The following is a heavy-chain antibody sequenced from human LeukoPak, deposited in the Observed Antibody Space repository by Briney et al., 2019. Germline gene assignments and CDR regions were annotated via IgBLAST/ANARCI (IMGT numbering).Heavy chain of an antibody. D-gene: IGHD6-19*01. CDR1: GFTFDDFA. J-gene: IGHJ4*02. CDR3: ARDPPFSSGWSQNHFDY. CDR2: ISYDGGNK. V-gene: IGHV3-30*04. Sequence: PGRSLRLSCAPSGFTFDDFATHWVRQAPGKGLEWVALISYDGGNKNYADSVKGRFTISRDNSKNTLYLHMNSLRPEDTAVYYCARDPPFSSGWSQNHFDYWGQGTLVTVSS.